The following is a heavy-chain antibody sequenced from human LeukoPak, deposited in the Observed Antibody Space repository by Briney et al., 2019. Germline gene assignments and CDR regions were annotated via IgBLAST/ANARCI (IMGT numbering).Heavy chain of an antibody. J-gene: IGHJ4*02. CDR3: IWYAAAGRDY. Sequence: PGGSLRLSCAASGFTFTNAWMNWVRQAPGKGPEWVARIKSKVGGGTTDYAAPVQGRFTISRDDSKNMLYLQMSSLETEDTALYYCIWYAAAGRDYWGQGTLVTVSS. D-gene: IGHD6-13*01. V-gene: IGHV3-15*01. CDR1: GFTFTNAW. CDR2: IKSKVGGGTT.